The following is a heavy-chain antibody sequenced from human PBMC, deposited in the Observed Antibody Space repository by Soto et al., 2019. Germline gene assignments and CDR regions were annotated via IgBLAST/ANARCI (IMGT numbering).Heavy chain of an antibody. CDR3: ARELERVFDY. Sequence: GGSLRLSCAASGCTFSSYAMHWVRQAPGKGLEWVAVIAYDGRNKYYADSVKGRFTISRDNSKNTLYLQMNSLRIEDTAVYYCARELERVFDYWGQGTLVTDSS. D-gene: IGHD1-1*01. CDR2: IAYDGRNK. V-gene: IGHV3-30*04. CDR1: GCTFSSYA. J-gene: IGHJ4*02.